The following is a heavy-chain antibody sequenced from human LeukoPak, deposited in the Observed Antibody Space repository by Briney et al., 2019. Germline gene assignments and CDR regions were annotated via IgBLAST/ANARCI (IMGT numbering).Heavy chain of an antibody. V-gene: IGHV3-9*01. D-gene: IGHD3-16*01. CDR3: ARDGSEGLGGWFDP. Sequence: PGGSLRLSCAASGFTFDDYAMHWVRQAPGKGLEWVSGISWNSGSIGYADSVRGRFTISRDNAKNSLYLQMNSLRAEDTALYYCARDGSEGLGGWFDPWGQGTLVTVSS. CDR1: GFTFDDYA. CDR2: ISWNSGSI. J-gene: IGHJ5*02.